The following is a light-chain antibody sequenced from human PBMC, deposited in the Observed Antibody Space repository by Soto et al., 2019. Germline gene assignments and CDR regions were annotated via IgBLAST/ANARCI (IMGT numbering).Light chain of an antibody. CDR1: QSVSSSY. J-gene: IGKJ1*01. CDR3: QEYGNSRT. Sequence: EIVLTQSPGTLSLSPGERATLSCRASQSVSSSYLAWYQQKPGQAPRPLIYGASSRATGIPDRFSGSGSGTSFTLTITRLEPEDIAVYYCQEYGNSRTFGQGTKVEIK. V-gene: IGKV3-20*01. CDR2: GAS.